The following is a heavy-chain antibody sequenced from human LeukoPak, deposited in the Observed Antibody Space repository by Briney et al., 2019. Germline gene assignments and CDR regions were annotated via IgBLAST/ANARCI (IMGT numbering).Heavy chain of an antibody. CDR3: ARNNGMDV. V-gene: IGHV3-7*03. J-gene: IGHJ6*02. CDR2: VNRDGSET. CDR1: GFALSSHW. Sequence: GGSLRLSCAASGFALSSHWMTWVRQVPGRGPEWVANVNRDGSETYYLDSVKGRFTISKDNAKNSLYLQMNSLRAEDTALYHCARNNGMDVWGRGTTVIASS.